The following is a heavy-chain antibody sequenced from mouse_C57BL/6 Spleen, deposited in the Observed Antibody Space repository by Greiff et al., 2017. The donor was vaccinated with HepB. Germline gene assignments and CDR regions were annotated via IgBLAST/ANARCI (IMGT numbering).Heavy chain of an antibody. CDR2: IYPGDGDT. J-gene: IGHJ2*01. CDR1: GYAFSSSW. V-gene: IGHV1-82*01. D-gene: IGHD2-2*01. CDR3: ARWGYGGGYYFDY. Sequence: VQLKESGPELVKPGASVKISCKASGYAFSSSWMNWVQQRPGKGLEWIGRIYPGDGDTNYNGKFKGKATLTADKSSSTAYLQLSSLTSEDSAVYFCARWGYGGGYYFDYWGQGTTLTVSS.